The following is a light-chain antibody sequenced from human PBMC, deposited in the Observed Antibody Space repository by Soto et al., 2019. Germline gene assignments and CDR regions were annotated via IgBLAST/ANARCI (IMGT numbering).Light chain of an antibody. CDR3: QQTYTTPRT. V-gene: IGKV1-39*01. Sequence: DIQMTQSPSSLSASVGDTVTMTCRASQSIALSVNWYQQKPGKAPKLLIYGASILQSGVPSTFSGSGSGTDFTLTISSLQPEDFATYYCQQTYTTPRTFGQGTKLEIK. CDR2: GAS. J-gene: IGKJ2*01. CDR1: QSIALS.